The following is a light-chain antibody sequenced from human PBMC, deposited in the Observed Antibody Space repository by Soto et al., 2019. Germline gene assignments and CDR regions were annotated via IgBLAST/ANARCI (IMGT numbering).Light chain of an antibody. CDR1: QSVLYSSNNKNY. J-gene: IGKJ4*01. Sequence: DIVMTQSPDSLAVSLGERATINCKSSQSVLYSSNNKNYLAWYQQKPVQPPKLLIYWASTRESGVPERFSGSGSGTEFTLTISSLQAEDVAVYYCQQYDSTPLTFGGGTKVEIK. CDR2: WAS. CDR3: QQYDSTPLT. V-gene: IGKV4-1*01.